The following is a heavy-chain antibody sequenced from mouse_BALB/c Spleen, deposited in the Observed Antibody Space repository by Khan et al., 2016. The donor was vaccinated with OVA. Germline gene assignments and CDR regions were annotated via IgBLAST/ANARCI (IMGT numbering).Heavy chain of an antibody. J-gene: IGHJ4*01. D-gene: IGHD2-1*01. CDR2: IWAGGDT. V-gene: IGHV2-9*02. CDR1: GFSSTNYG. CDR3: ATILYGKRYYAMDY. Sequence: QVQLKQSGPGLVAPSQTLSITCTVSGFSSTNYGVNWVRQPPGKGLEWLGVIWAGGDTNYNSALMSRLSISKDKSKSQVFLRMNSLQTDDTAVYYSATILYGKRYYAMDYWGQGTSVTVSS.